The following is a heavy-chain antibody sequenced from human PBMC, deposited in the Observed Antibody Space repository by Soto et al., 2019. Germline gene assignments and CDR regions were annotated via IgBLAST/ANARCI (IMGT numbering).Heavy chain of an antibody. CDR2: INPSGGST. V-gene: IGHV1-46*01. J-gene: IGHJ6*02. D-gene: IGHD2-2*01. Sequence: ASVKVSCKASGYTFTSYYMHWVRQAPGQGLEWMGIINPSGGSTSYAQKFQGRVTMTRDTSTSTVYMELSSLRSEDTAVYYCAITVVPAAKGNYYYGMDVWGQGTTVTVSS. CDR1: GYTFTSYY. CDR3: AITVVPAAKGNYYYGMDV.